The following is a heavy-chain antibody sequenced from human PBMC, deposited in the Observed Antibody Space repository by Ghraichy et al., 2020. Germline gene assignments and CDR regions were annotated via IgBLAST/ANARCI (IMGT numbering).Heavy chain of an antibody. CDR3: AGVSEDETAMGVVYYFDY. CDR1: GGSISSYY. CDR2: IYYSGST. D-gene: IGHD5-18*01. J-gene: IGHJ4*02. V-gene: IGHV4-59*01. Sequence: SETLSLTCTVSGGSISSYYWSWIRQPPGKGLEWIGYIYYSGSTNYNPSLKSRVTISVDTSKNQFSLKLSSVNAADTAVYYCAGVSEDETAMGVVYYFDYWGQGTLVTVSS.